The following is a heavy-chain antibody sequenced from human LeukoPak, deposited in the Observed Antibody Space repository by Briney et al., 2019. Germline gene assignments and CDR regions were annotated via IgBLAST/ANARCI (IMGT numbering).Heavy chain of an antibody. Sequence: SETLSLTCAVYGGSFSGDYWSWIRQPPGKGLEWIGEINHSGRTNYKPSLKSRVTISVDTSKNQFSLKLNSVTAADTAVYYCARGVDSGYFDYCGQGTLVTVSS. D-gene: IGHD1-26*01. CDR2: INHSGRT. CDR1: GGSFSGDY. J-gene: IGHJ4*02. V-gene: IGHV4-34*01. CDR3: ARGVDSGYFDY.